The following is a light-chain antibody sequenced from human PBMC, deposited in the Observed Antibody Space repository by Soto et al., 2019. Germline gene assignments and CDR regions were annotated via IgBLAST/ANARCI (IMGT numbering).Light chain of an antibody. CDR1: QSVSSNY. CDR3: QQYGSSLL. Sequence: EIVLTQSPGTLSLSPGERATLSCRASQSVSSNYLAWYQQKPGQAPRLLIYGAFSRATGIPDRFSSSGSGTDFTLTISRLEPKDFAVYYCQQYGSSLLFGQGTRLEIK. V-gene: IGKV3-20*01. J-gene: IGKJ5*01. CDR2: GAF.